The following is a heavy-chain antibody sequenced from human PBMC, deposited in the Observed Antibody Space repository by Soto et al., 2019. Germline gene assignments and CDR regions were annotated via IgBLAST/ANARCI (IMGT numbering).Heavy chain of an antibody. J-gene: IGHJ4*02. V-gene: IGHV4-59*08. CDR3: ARFIIVGSSGYEYYFDY. CDR2: IYYSGST. Sequence: PSETLSLTCTVSGGSISSYYWSWIRQPPGKGLEWIGYIYYSGSTNYNPSLKSRVTISVDTSKNQFSLKLSSVTAADTAVYYCARFIIVGSSGYEYYFDYWGQGTLVTVSS. D-gene: IGHD3-22*01. CDR1: GGSISSYY.